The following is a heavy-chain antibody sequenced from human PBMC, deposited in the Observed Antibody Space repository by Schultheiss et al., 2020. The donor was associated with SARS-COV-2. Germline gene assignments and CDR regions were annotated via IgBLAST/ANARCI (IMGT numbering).Heavy chain of an antibody. Sequence: GGSLRLSCAASGFTFSSYSMNWVRQAPGKGLEWVSSISSSSSYIYYADSVKGRFTISRDNAKNSLYLQMNSLRAEDTAVYYCARDRTRITIFGVVTYNYGMDVWGQGTTVTVS. J-gene: IGHJ6*02. D-gene: IGHD3-3*01. CDR2: ISSSSSYI. CDR3: ARDRTRITIFGVVTYNYGMDV. CDR1: GFTFSSYS. V-gene: IGHV3-21*01.